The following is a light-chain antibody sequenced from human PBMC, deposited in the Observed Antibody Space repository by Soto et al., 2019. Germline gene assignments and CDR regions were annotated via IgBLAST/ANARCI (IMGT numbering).Light chain of an antibody. Sequence: IQFTQSPSSLSASVGDRVTITCRASQGISSYLAWYQQKPGKAPKLLIYAASTLQSGVPSRFSGSGSGTDFTLTISSLQPEDFATYYCQHLKSYPITFGQGTRLEIK. CDR1: QGISSY. CDR2: AAS. J-gene: IGKJ5*01. V-gene: IGKV1-9*01. CDR3: QHLKSYPIT.